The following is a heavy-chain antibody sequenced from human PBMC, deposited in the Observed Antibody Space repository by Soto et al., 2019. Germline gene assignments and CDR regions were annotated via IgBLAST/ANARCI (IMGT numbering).Heavy chain of an antibody. D-gene: IGHD5-18*01. J-gene: IGHJ4*02. CDR3: AKAQYSYGPDREFDY. CDR1: GFTFSSYE. CDR2: ISYDGSNK. V-gene: IGHV3-30*18. Sequence: GGSLRLSCAVSGFTFSSYEMHWVRQAPGKGLEWVAVISYDGSNKYYADSVKGRFTISRDNSKNTLYLQMNSLRAEDTAVYYCAKAQYSYGPDREFDYWGQGTLVTVSS.